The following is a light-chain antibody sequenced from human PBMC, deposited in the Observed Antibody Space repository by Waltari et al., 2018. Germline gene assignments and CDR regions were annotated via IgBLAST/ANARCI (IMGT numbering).Light chain of an antibody. Sequence: DIQMTQPPSSLSASVGDTVTITCQASHDINNFLNWYQQKPGKAPKLLIYDASNLETGGPSRFSGSGSGTDFTFTISSLQPEDSATYDCQQFDHLPTFGQGTRLEIK. CDR3: QQFDHLPT. CDR1: HDINNF. CDR2: DAS. V-gene: IGKV1-33*01. J-gene: IGKJ5*01.